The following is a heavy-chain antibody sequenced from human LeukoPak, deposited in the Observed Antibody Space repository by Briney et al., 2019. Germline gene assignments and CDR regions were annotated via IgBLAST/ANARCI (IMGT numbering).Heavy chain of an antibody. J-gene: IGHJ5*02. CDR2: INPKTGGT. D-gene: IGHD3-16*01. V-gene: IGHV1-2*02. Sequence: GASVKVSCKASGYTFSDYFMHWVRQAPGQGLEWMGWINPKTGGTTYAQKFQGRVTMTRDMSITTAYMDLSRLRSDDTAVYYCTRAYEYGWFDPWGQGSLVSVSS. CDR3: TRAYEYGWFDP. CDR1: GYTFSDYF.